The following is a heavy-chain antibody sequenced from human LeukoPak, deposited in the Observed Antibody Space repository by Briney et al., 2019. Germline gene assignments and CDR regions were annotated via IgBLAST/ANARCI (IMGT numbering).Heavy chain of an antibody. CDR3: ARDPKGDFWSGYSRGDAFDI. CDR1: GYTFTSYY. Sequence: GASVKVSCKASGYTFTSYYMHWVRQAPGQGLEWMGIINPSGGSTSYAQKFQGRVTMTRDTSTSTVYMELSSLRSEDTAVYYCARDPKGDFWSGYSRGDAFDIWGQGTMVTVSS. D-gene: IGHD3-3*01. J-gene: IGHJ3*02. V-gene: IGHV1-46*01. CDR2: INPSGGST.